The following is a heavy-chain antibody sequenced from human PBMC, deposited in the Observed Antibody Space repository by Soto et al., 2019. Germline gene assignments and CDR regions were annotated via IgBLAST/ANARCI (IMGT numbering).Heavy chain of an antibody. CDR1: GGTFSSYA. CDR2: IFPIFGTA. J-gene: IGHJ4*02. V-gene: IGHV1-69*13. Sequence: ASVKVSCKASGGTFSSYAISWVRQAPGQGLEWMGGIFPIFGTANYAQKFQGRVTITADESTSTAYMELSSLSFEDTAVYYCASGHSSGWGQFDYWGQGTLVTVSS. CDR3: ASGHSSGWGQFDY. D-gene: IGHD6-19*01.